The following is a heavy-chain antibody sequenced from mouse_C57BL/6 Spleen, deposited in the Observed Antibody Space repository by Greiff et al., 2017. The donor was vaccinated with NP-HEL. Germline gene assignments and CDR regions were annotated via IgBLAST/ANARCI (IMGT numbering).Heavy chain of an antibody. J-gene: IGHJ2*01. D-gene: IGHD3-3*01. V-gene: IGHV1-82*01. Sequence: QVQLQQSGPELVKPGASVKISCKASGYAFSSSWMNWVKQRPGKGLEWIGRIYPGDGDTNYNGKFKGKATLTADKSSSTAYMQLSSLTSEDSAVYFCARRADLRDYFDYWGQGTTLTVSS. CDR3: ARRADLRDYFDY. CDR2: IYPGDGDT. CDR1: GYAFSSSW.